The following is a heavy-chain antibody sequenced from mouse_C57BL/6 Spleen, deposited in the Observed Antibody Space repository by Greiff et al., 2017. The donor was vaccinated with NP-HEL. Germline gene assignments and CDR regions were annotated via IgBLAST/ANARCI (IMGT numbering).Heavy chain of an antibody. D-gene: IGHD2-1*01. Sequence: EVQLVESGGGLVKPGGSLKLSCAASGFTFSSYAMSWVRQTPEKRLEWVATISDGGSYTYYPDNVKGRFTISRDNAKNNLYLQMSHLKSEDTAMYYCAREGDYGNYFDYWGQGTTLTVSS. CDR3: AREGDYGNYFDY. J-gene: IGHJ2*01. V-gene: IGHV5-4*01. CDR1: GFTFSSYA. CDR2: ISDGGSYT.